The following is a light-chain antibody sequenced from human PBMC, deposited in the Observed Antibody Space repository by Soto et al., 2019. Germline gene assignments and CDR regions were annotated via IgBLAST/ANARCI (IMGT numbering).Light chain of an antibody. CDR3: QQFGGSPGT. V-gene: IGKV3-20*01. Sequence: EIVLTQSPGTLSLSPGERATLSCRASQTVSSSYLAWYQQKPGQAPTLLIYGASSRATGIPDRFSGSGSGTDFTLTISRLQPEDCAVYYCQQFGGSPGTFGGGTKVEIK. CDR1: QTVSSSY. CDR2: GAS. J-gene: IGKJ4*01.